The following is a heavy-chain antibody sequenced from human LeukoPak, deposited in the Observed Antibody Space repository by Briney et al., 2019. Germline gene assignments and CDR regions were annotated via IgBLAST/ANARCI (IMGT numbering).Heavy chain of an antibody. CDR3: ARGRSGSSSWYGEDAFDF. CDR1: GYIFSSYG. Sequence: ASVKVSCKTSGYIFSSYGINWVRQAPGQGLEWVGWITSYNGNTKYAQRFQDRVKMTTEGSTSTVYMELKSLTSDDTAVYYCARGRSGSSSWYGEDAFDFWGQGTMVTVSS. D-gene: IGHD6-13*01. V-gene: IGHV1-18*01. CDR2: ITSYNGNT. J-gene: IGHJ3*01.